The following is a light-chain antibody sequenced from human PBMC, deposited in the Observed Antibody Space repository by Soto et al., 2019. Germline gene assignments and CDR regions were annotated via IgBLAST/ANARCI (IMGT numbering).Light chain of an antibody. CDR3: LQNHNYPRT. CDR2: GAS. Sequence: AIQMTQSPSSLSASVGDRVTITCRASQDINDDVGWYQQTPGKAPKLLISGASRLQSGVPSRFSGSGSGAAFTLTITSLRPEDYATYYCLQNHNYPRTFGQGTKVEI. CDR1: QDINDD. V-gene: IGKV1-6*01. J-gene: IGKJ1*01.